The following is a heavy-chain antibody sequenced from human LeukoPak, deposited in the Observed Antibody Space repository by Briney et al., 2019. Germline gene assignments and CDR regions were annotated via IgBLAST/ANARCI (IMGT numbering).Heavy chain of an antibody. D-gene: IGHD2-2*01. CDR2: ISGGGGRT. CDR3: AKGSSASCLNGMDV. Sequence: GGSLRLSCAASGFTFTSYAMSWVRQAPGKGLEWVSAISGGGGRTYYADSVKGRFTISRDNSKNTLSLQMNSLRAEDTAVYYCAKGSSASCLNGMDVWGQGTTATVSS. CDR1: GFTFTSYA. V-gene: IGHV3-23*01. J-gene: IGHJ6*02.